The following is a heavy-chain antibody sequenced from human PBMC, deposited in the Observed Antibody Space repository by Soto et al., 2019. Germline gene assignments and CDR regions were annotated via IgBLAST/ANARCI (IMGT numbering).Heavy chain of an antibody. J-gene: IGHJ5*02. D-gene: IGHD6-6*01. V-gene: IGHV1-46*01. Sequence: ASVKVSCKASGYTFITYFMHWVRQAPGQGLEWMGVINPSRGTTTYAQQFQDRVTMTRDTSASTVYMELSSLRSEDTAMYYCTRSYISSSSWFAPWGQGTLVTVSS. CDR1: GYTFITYF. CDR2: INPSRGTT. CDR3: TRSYISSSSWFAP.